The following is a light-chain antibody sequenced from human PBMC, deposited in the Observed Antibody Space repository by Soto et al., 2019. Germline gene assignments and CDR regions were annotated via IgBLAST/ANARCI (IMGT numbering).Light chain of an antibody. J-gene: IGKJ2*01. Sequence: DVVMTQSPLSLPVTLGQSTSVSCRSSESVLYRDGNSYLSWFQQRPGQSPRRLIYKVSNRDSGVTDRFSGSGSDTDFTLKISRVEAEDVGVYYCMQGTYWPYTFGQGTQLEIK. CDR1: ESVLYRDGNSY. CDR3: MQGTYWPYT. CDR2: KVS. V-gene: IGKV2-30*01.